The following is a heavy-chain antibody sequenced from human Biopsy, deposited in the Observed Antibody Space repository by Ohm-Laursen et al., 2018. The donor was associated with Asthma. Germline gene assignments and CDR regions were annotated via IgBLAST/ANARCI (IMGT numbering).Heavy chain of an antibody. CDR1: GGTFNTYV. J-gene: IGHJ4*02. CDR3: ARKAGSCISRTCYSLDF. CDR2: INSVFGTT. V-gene: IGHV1-69*13. Sequence: SVNASCKSLGGTFNTYVIGWVRQAPGQGREWLGGINSVFGTTTYPQKVQDRVTITADDSTSTVYMELSSLRSEDTAVYYCARKAGSCISRTCYSLDFWGQGTLVTVSS. D-gene: IGHD2-2*01.